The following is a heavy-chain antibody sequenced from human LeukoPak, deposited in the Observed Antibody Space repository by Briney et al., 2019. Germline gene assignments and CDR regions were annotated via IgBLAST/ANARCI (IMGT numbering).Heavy chain of an antibody. V-gene: IGHV3-23*01. CDR2: ISGSGGST. Sequence: GGSLRLSCAASGFTFNSYAMGWVRQAPGKGLEWVSAISGSGGSTYYADSVKGRFTISRDNSKNTLYLQMNSLRAEDTAVHYCAKTRIAATPYYHYGLDVWGQGTTVTVSS. CDR1: GFTFNSYA. J-gene: IGHJ6*02. CDR3: AKTRIAATPYYHYGLDV. D-gene: IGHD6-13*01.